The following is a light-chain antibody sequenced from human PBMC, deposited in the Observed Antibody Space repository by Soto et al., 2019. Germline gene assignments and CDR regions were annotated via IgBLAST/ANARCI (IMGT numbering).Light chain of an antibody. J-gene: IGLJ1*01. CDR1: SSNIGAGYD. CDR2: GNI. CDR3: QSYDSKLSGSV. Sequence: QSVLTQPPSVSGAPGQRVTFSCTGSSSNIGAGYDVYWYQQLPGTAPKLLIYGNINRPSGVPVRFSVSKSETSASLAITGLQAEDEADYYCQSYDSKLSGSVFGTGTKVTVL. V-gene: IGLV1-40*01.